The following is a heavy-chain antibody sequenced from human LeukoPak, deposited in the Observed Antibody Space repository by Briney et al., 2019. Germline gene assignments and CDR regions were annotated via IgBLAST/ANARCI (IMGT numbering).Heavy chain of an antibody. J-gene: IGHJ4*02. CDR1: GDSINSLY. V-gene: IGHV4-59*08. Sequence: SETLSLTCAVSGDSINSLYWSWIRQPPGKGLEWIGYVFHTGDTNSNPSLKSRVTVSLDTSTSQVSLRLTSVTAADTAVYYCARHPFATPFDHWGRGILVTVSS. CDR2: VFHTGDT. D-gene: IGHD2-15*01. CDR3: ARHPFATPFDH.